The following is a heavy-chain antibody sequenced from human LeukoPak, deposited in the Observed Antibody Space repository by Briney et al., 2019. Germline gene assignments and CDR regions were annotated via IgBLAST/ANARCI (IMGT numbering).Heavy chain of an antibody. CDR2: IYYSGST. Sequence: SETLSLTCTVSGGSISSYYWSWVRQPPGKGLEWIGYIYYSGSTNYNPSLKSRVTISVDTSKNQFSLKLSSVTAADTAVYYCARDNRAELLWGQGTLVTVSS. CDR3: ARDNRAELL. J-gene: IGHJ4*02. D-gene: IGHD1-14*01. V-gene: IGHV4-59*01. CDR1: GGSISSYY.